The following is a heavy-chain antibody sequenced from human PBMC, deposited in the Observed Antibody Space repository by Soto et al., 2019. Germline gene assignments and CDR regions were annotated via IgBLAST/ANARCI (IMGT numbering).Heavy chain of an antibody. CDR1: GDSFNDYY. D-gene: IGHD5-12*01. Sequence: VQLAQSGAEVKKPGASVKVSCKTSGDSFNDYYIHWVRQAPGQGLEWMGWINPNGGATKYAQKFQGRVTMTRDTSIRTVYIEQSSLRSYDTAVYYCARESGGATATLDYYYFYMDVWGKGTTVTVSS. CDR2: INPNGGAT. J-gene: IGHJ6*03. V-gene: IGHV1-2*02. CDR3: ARESGGATATLDYYYFYMDV.